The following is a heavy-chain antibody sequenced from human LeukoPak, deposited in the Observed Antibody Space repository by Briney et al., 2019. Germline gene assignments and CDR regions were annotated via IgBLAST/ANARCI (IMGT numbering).Heavy chain of an antibody. Sequence: GGSLRLSCAASGFTFSSYGMHWVRQAPGKGLEGVAFIRYDGSNKYYADSVKGRFTISRDNSKNTLYLQMNSLRAEDTAVYYCAKDGDIVATIGEIDYWGQGTLVTVSS. CDR2: IRYDGSNK. J-gene: IGHJ4*02. D-gene: IGHD5-12*01. CDR1: GFTFSSYG. CDR3: AKDGDIVATIGEIDY. V-gene: IGHV3-30*02.